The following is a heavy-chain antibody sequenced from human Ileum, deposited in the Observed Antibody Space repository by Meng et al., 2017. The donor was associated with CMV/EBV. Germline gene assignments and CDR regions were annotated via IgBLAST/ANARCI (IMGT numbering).Heavy chain of an antibody. CDR3: AREEGEQLVFYYYYGMDV. D-gene: IGHD6-6*01. CDR1: GFTFSSYW. CDR2: IKQDGSEK. Sequence: GESLKISCAASGFTFSSYWMSWVRQAPGKGLEWVANIKQDGSEKYYVDSVKGRFTISRDNAKNSLYLQMNSLRAEDTAVYYCAREEGEQLVFYYYYGMDVWGQGTMVTVSS. J-gene: IGHJ6*02. V-gene: IGHV3-7*01.